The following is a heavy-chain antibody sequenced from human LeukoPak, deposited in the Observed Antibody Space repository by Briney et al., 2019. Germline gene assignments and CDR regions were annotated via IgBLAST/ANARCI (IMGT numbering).Heavy chain of an antibody. J-gene: IGHJ4*02. D-gene: IGHD3-22*01. CDR1: GFTVSSNY. Sequence: GGSLRLSCAASGFTVSSNYMTWVRQAPGKGLEWVSVIHTGGSTYHADSVKGRFTISRDNSKNTLYLQMNSLRAEDTAVYYCAKDRRYYYDSSGYYALDYWGQGTLVTVSS. CDR3: AKDRRYYYDSSGYYALDY. CDR2: IHTGGST. V-gene: IGHV3-66*02.